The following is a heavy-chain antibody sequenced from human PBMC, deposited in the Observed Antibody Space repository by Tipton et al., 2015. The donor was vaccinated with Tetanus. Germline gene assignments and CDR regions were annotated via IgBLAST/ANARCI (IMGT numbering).Heavy chain of an antibody. CDR2: IYSGGRT. Sequence: SLRLSCAASGFTVSSNYMSWVRQAPGKWLEWVSIIYSGGRTYYADSVKGRFTISRDNSKNMLFLQMNSMRAEDTAVYYCTSSLNTLYYYGVDVCCHGPTVRVS. J-gene: IGHJ6*02. D-gene: IGHD3-16*01. CDR1: GFTVSSNY. V-gene: IGHV3-53*01. CDR3: TSSLNTLYYYGVDV.